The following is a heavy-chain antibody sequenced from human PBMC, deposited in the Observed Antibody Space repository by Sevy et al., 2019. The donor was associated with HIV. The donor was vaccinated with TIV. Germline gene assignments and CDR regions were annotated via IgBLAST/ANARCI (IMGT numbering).Heavy chain of an antibody. CDR2: ISSSSDYK. J-gene: IGHJ4*02. CDR1: GFTFSAYN. CDR3: AKGQTDYYDTSGPVDY. V-gene: IGHV3-21*01. Sequence: GGSLRLSCAASGFTFSAYNMIWVRRAPGKGLEWVSSISSSSDYKYYADSMKGRFTISRDNAKNSLSLQMDSLRAEDTAVYYCAKGQTDYYDTSGPVDYWGQGTLVTVSS. D-gene: IGHD3-22*01.